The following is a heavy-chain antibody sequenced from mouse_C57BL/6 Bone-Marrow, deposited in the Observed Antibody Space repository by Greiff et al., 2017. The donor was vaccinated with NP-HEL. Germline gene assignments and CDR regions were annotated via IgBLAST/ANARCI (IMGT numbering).Heavy chain of an antibody. V-gene: IGHV1-80*01. CDR1: GYAFSSYW. J-gene: IGHJ3*01. CDR3: ARYRFDGGFAY. D-gene: IGHD2-3*01. CDR2: IYPGDGDT. Sequence: QVQLQQSGAELVKHGASVKISCKASGYAFSSYWMNWVKQRPGKGLEWIGQIYPGDGDTNYNGKFKGKATLTADKSSSPAYMQLSSLTSEDSAVYFCARYRFDGGFAYWGQGTLVTVSA.